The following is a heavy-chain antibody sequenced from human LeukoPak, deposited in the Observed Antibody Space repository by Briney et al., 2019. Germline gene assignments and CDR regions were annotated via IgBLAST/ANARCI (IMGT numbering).Heavy chain of an antibody. J-gene: IGHJ4*02. Sequence: PGRSLRLSCAASGFTFSSYAMHWVRQAPGKGLEWVAVISYDGSNKYYADSVKGRFTISRDNSKNTLYLEMHSLTAVDTAFYYCTKGVGRGASDYWGQGTLVTVSS. CDR2: ISYDGSNK. CDR3: TKGVGRGASDY. V-gene: IGHV3-30-3*01. CDR1: GFTFSSYA. D-gene: IGHD1-26*01.